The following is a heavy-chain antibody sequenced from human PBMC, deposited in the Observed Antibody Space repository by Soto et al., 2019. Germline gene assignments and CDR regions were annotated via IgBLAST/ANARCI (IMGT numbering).Heavy chain of an antibody. J-gene: IGHJ6*01. V-gene: IGHV4-59*01. CDR1: GGSISSYY. Sequence: PSETLSLTCTVSGGSISSYYWSWIRQPPGKGLEWIGYIYHSGSTSYNPSLNSRVTISVDRSKKQFSLKLSPVTAADTAVYYCASFRGPHGMDVWGQGTTVTVSS. CDR2: IYHSGST. CDR3: ASFRGPHGMDV.